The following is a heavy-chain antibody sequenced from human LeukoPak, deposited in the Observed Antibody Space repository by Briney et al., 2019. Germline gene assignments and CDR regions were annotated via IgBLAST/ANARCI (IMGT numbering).Heavy chain of an antibody. Sequence: GGSLRLSCVVSGFNFDNYGMHWVRQAPGKGLEWVAFIRNDGSHKTYGDSVKGRFTISRVNSKNTLNLQMDSLRPDDTAVYHCARDLVPNSEWLPDYWGQGTLVTISS. CDR2: IRNDGSHK. CDR3: ARDLVPNSEWLPDY. D-gene: IGHD3-3*01. CDR1: GFNFDNYG. J-gene: IGHJ4*02. V-gene: IGHV3-30*02.